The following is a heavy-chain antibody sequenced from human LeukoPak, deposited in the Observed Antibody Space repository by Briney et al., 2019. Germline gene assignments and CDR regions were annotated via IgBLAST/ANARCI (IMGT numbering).Heavy chain of an antibody. V-gene: IGHV4-30-2*01. CDR2: IYHSGST. Sequence: PSETLSLTCTVSGGSISSGGYYWSWIRQPPGKGLEWIGYIYHSGSTYYNPSLKSRVTISVDRSKNQFSLKLSSVTAADTAVYYCARDDYDDALDWFDPWGQGTLVTVSS. CDR3: ARDDYDDALDWFDP. D-gene: IGHD4-17*01. J-gene: IGHJ5*02. CDR1: GGSISSGGYY.